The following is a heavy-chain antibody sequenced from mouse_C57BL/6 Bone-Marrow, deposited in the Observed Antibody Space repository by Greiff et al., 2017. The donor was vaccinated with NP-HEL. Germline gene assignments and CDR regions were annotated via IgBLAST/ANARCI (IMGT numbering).Heavy chain of an antibody. CDR2: IRSKSNNYAT. D-gene: IGHD1-1*01. CDR3: VRQGYYYGYFDV. CDR1: GFSFNTYA. Sequence: EVKLMESGGGLVQPKGSLKLSCAASGFSFNTYAMNWVRQAPGKGLEWVARIRSKSNNYATYYADSVKDRFTISRDDSESMLYLQMNNLKTEDTAMYYCVRQGYYYGYFDVWGTGTTVTVSS. V-gene: IGHV10-1*01. J-gene: IGHJ1*03.